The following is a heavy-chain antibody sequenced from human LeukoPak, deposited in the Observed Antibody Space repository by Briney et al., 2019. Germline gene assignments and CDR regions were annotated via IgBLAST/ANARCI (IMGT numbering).Heavy chain of an antibody. Sequence: PGGSLRLSCAASGFTFSSYAMHWVRQAPGKGLEWVAVISYDGSNKYYADSVKGRFTISRDNSKNTLYLQMNSLRAEDTAVYYCARDGIMITFGGVIAHLGPDYWGQGTLDTVSS. D-gene: IGHD3-16*02. J-gene: IGHJ4*02. CDR1: GFTFSSYA. CDR2: ISYDGSNK. CDR3: ARDGIMITFGGVIAHLGPDY. V-gene: IGHV3-30-3*01.